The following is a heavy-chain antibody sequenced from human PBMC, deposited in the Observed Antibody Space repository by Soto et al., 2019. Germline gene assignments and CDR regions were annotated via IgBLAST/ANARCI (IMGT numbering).Heavy chain of an antibody. J-gene: IGHJ4*02. D-gene: IGHD5-12*01. V-gene: IGHV3-21*01. CDR3: ARDKSGPADY. CDR1: GFTLTNEN. Sequence: PGGSLRLSCTVLGFTLTNENMNWVRQAPGKGLEWVSSISSRSTFINYADSVKGRFTISRDNAKNTLYLQMNSLRVEDTAVYYCARDKSGPADYWGQGTLVTV. CDR2: ISSRSTFI.